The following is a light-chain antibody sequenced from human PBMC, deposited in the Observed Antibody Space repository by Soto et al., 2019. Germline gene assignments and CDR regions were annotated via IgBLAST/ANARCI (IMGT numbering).Light chain of an antibody. V-gene: IGLV2-8*01. Sequence: QSALTQPPSASGSPGQSVTISCTGTSSDVGGYNYVSWYQQYPGKAPKLMIYEVSKRPSGVPDRFSGSKSGNTASLTVSGLQAEDEADYYCSSYAASNIYVFGTGTKVTVL. J-gene: IGLJ1*01. CDR1: SSDVGGYNY. CDR2: EVS. CDR3: SSYAASNIYV.